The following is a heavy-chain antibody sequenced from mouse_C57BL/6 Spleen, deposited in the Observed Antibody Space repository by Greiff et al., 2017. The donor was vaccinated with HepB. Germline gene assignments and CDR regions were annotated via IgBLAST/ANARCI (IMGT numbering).Heavy chain of an antibody. D-gene: IGHD2-5*01. V-gene: IGHV2-9-1*01. Sequence: VKVVESGPGLVAPSQSLSITCTVSGFSLTSYAISWVRQPPGKGLEWLGVIWPGGGTNYNSALKSRLSISKDNSKSQVFLKMNSLQTDDTARYYCARTDSNTGYFDVWGTGTTVTVSS. CDR2: IWPGGGT. J-gene: IGHJ1*03. CDR1: GFSLTSYA. CDR3: ARTDSNTGYFDV.